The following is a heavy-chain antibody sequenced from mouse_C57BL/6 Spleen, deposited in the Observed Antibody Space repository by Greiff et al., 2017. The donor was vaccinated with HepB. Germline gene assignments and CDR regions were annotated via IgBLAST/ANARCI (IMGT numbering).Heavy chain of an antibody. Sequence: QVQLQQPGAELVKPGASVKMSCKASGYTFTSYWITWVKQRPGQGLEWIGDIYPGSGSTNYNEKFKSKATLTVDTSSSTAYMQLSSLTSEDSAVYYCARTTTVEEYFDYWGQGTTLTVSS. D-gene: IGHD1-1*01. CDR1: GYTFTSYW. V-gene: IGHV1-55*01. J-gene: IGHJ2*01. CDR2: IYPGSGST. CDR3: ARTTTVEEYFDY.